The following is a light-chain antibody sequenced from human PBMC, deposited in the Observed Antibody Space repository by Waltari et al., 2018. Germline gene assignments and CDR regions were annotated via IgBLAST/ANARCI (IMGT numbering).Light chain of an antibody. CDR2: DAS. J-gene: IGKJ2*01. V-gene: IGKV1-5*01. CDR1: QSIGSL. CDR3: QHYNSFSHIYT. Sequence: DIQMTQSPSTLSASVGDSVTITCRASQSIGSLLAWYQQKPGKAPKLLIYDASSLESGVPSRFSGSGSGTEFTLTINSLQPDDFATYYCQHYNSFSHIYTFGQGTKLEI.